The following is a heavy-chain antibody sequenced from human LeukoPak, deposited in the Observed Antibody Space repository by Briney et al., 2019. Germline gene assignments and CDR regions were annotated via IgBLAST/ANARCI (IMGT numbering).Heavy chain of an antibody. Sequence: ASVKVSCKASGYTFTSYGISWVRQAPGQGLEWMGWISAYNGNTNYAQKLQGRVTMTTDTSTSTAYMELRSLRSEDTAVYYCARDGYDFWSGYYTHDAFDIWGQGTMVTVSS. CDR1: GYTFTSYG. D-gene: IGHD3-3*01. V-gene: IGHV1-18*01. CDR3: ARDGYDFWSGYYTHDAFDI. CDR2: ISAYNGNT. J-gene: IGHJ3*02.